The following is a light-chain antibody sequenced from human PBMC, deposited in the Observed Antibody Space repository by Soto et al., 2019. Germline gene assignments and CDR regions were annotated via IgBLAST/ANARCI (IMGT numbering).Light chain of an antibody. CDR2: DVS. CDR3: CSNAGSFTWV. CDR1: SSDVGGYNF. J-gene: IGLJ3*02. V-gene: IGLV2-11*01. Sequence: QSALTQPRSVSGSPGQSVTISCSGSSSDVGGYNFVSWYQQHPNKAPKLMIYDVSKRPSGVPDRFSGSKSGNTASLTISWLQAEDEADYYCCSNAGSFTWVFGGGTKVTVL.